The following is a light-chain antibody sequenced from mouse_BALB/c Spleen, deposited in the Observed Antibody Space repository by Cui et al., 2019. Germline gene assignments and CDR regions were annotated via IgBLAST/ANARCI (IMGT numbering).Light chain of an antibody. CDR3: QQYNSYPFT. Sequence: DIVLTQSQKFMSTSVGNRVSVTCKASQNVGTNVAWYQQKPGQSPKALIYSASYRYGGVPDRFTGSGSGTDFTLTISNVQSEDLAEYFCQQYNSYPFTFGAGTKLEI. CDR2: SAS. J-gene: IGKJ4*01. CDR1: QNVGTN. V-gene: IGKV6-15*01.